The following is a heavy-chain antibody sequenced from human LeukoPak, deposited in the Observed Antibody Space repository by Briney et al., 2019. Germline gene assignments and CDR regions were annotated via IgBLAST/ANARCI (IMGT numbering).Heavy chain of an antibody. CDR2: IYSGGST. V-gene: IGHV3-53*01. Sequence: GGSLRLSCAASTLTFSNYWMSWVRQAPGKGLEWVSVIYSGGSTYYADSVKGRFTISRDNSKNTLYLQMNSLRAEDTAVYYCARDRGNWFDPWGQGTLVTVSS. J-gene: IGHJ5*02. CDR1: TLTFSNYW. D-gene: IGHD3-10*01. CDR3: ARDRGNWFDP.